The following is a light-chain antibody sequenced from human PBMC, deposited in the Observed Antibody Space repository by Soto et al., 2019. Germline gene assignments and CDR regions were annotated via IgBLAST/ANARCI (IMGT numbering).Light chain of an antibody. CDR2: DNN. Sequence: QSVLTQPPSVSAAPGQKVTISCSGSSSNIGSNYLSWYQQLPGTAPKLLIYDNNKRPSGIPDRFSGSKSGTSATLGITGLQTGDEADYYCGTWDNSLSAWVFGGGTKLTVL. J-gene: IGLJ3*02. CDR3: GTWDNSLSAWV. CDR1: SSNIGSNY. V-gene: IGLV1-51*01.